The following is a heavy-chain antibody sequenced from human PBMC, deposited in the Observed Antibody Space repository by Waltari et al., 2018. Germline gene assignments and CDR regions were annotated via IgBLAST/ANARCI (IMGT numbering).Heavy chain of an antibody. D-gene: IGHD2-2*01. CDR2: IYSSGST. Sequence: QVQLQESGPGLVKPSATLSLTRSVSGGSLSGHHWTWSRQPAGKGLEWIGRIYSSGSTDYNPSLKSRVAMSIDTSKNQFSLKLTSVTVADTAVYYCARPMWRTSWKMGEFDPWGQGTLVTVSS. V-gene: IGHV4-4*07. CDR1: GGSLSGHH. J-gene: IGHJ5*02. CDR3: ARPMWRTSWKMGEFDP.